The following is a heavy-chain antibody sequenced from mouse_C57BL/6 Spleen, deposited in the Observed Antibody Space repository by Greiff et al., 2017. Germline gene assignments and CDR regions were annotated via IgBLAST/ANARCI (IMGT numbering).Heavy chain of an antibody. D-gene: IGHD2-4*01. CDR3: ARSYDYDGAWFAY. CDR1: GYTFTSYW. V-gene: IGHV1-50*01. Sequence: VQLQQPGAELVKPGASVKLSCKASGYTFTSYWMQWVKQRPGQGLEWIGEIDPSDSYTNYNQKFKGKATLTVDTSSSTAYMQLSSLTSEDSAVYYCARSYDYDGAWFAYWGQGTLVTVSA. CDR2: IDPSDSYT. J-gene: IGHJ3*01.